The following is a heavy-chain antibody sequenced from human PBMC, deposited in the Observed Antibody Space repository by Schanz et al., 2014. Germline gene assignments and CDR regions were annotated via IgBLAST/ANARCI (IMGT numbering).Heavy chain of an antibody. V-gene: IGHV4-4*08. CDR1: GGSMDTHY. D-gene: IGHD2-21*01. J-gene: IGHJ4*02. CDR3: ARRVVPATMGLYFDL. Sequence: QVQLQESGPGLVKPSETLSLMCTVSGGSMDTHYWGWIRQPPGKGLEWIAFIYSSGIANYNPSLGSRVTIAVDTSKTRFPRRLTSVTAADTATYYCARRVVPATMGLYFDLWGQGTLVTVSS. CDR2: IYSSGIA.